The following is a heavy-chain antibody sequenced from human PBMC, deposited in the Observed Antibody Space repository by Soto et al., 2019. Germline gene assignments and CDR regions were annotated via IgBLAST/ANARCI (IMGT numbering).Heavy chain of an antibody. CDR3: TKAFGSSNSYYMDV. J-gene: IGHJ6*03. V-gene: IGHV3-23*01. CDR2: ITGSGGYT. D-gene: IGHD2-2*01. CDR1: GFTFNNFA. Sequence: GGSLRLSCAASGFTFNNFAMRWVRQAAGKGLEFVSSITGSGGYTSHADSVKGRFTISRDNSRNTLYLQMNSLRAEDTAVYYCTKAFGSSNSYYMDVWGKGTTVTVSS.